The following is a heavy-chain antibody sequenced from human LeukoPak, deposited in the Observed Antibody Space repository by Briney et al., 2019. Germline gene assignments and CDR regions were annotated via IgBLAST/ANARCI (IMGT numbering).Heavy chain of an antibody. CDR3: AKLKINYYYYMDV. D-gene: IGHD3-16*01. J-gene: IGHJ6*03. V-gene: IGHV3-30*02. CDR1: GFTFSSYGMQFSSYG. Sequence: GGSLRLSCAASGFTFSSYGMQFSSYGMHWVRQAPGQGLEWVAFIRSDGRSKYYADSVKGRFTISRDNTKNMLYLQMNSLRAEDTAVYYCAKLKINYYYYMDVWGKGTTVIVSS. CDR2: IRSDGRSK.